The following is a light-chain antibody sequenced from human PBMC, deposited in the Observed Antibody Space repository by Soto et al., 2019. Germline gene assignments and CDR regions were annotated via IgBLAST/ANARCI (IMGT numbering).Light chain of an antibody. Sequence: EIVLAESPATLSLSPVERATLSCRSSQSVSISLAWYQQKPGQAPRLLIYDASNRATGVPARFSGSGSGTDFTLTVSSLEPEDFALYYCQQRSNWPPEITFGQGTRLEIK. CDR1: QSVSIS. V-gene: IGKV3-11*01. J-gene: IGKJ5*01. CDR3: QQRSNWPPEIT. CDR2: DAS.